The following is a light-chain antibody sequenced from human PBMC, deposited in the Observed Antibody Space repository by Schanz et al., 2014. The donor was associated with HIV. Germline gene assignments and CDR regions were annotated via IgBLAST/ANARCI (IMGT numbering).Light chain of an antibody. J-gene: IGLJ2*01. CDR1: SSDVGGYNY. CDR3: SSQTSGSTLVV. V-gene: IGLV2-14*03. CDR2: DVS. Sequence: QSALTQPASVSGSRGQSITISCTGTSSDVGGYNYVSWYQQHPGKAPKVMIYDVSNRPSGVSNRFSGSKSGNTASLTISGLQAEDEADYYCSSQTSGSTLVVFGGGTKLTVL.